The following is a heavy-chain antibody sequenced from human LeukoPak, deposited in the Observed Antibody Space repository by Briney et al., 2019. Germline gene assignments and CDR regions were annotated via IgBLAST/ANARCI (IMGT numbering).Heavy chain of an antibody. V-gene: IGHV3-23*01. CDR1: GLTFGSFT. D-gene: IGHD3-10*01. CDR2: IRGTDTNT. CDR3: AKAGFYYGSGNMSPLGIGYFTMDV. J-gene: IGHJ6*02. Sequence: GGSLRLSCAASGLTFGSFTMSWVRQAPGRSLEWVSAIRGTDTNTYYADSVRGRFTISRDNSNNTLFLQMNGLRAEDTAVYYCAKAGFYYGSGNMSPLGIGYFTMDVWGQGTTVTVSS.